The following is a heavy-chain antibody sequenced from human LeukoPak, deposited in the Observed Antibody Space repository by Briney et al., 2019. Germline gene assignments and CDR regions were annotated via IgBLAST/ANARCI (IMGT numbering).Heavy chain of an antibody. Sequence: GESLKISCQGSGYSFTNYWLAWVRQMPGKGLEWMGIIYPGDSDTRYSPSFQGQVTISADKSITTAYLQWSSLKASDTAMYYCARLDDSSGYHFDYWGQGTLVTVSS. CDR3: ARLDDSSGYHFDY. CDR2: IYPGDSDT. J-gene: IGHJ4*02. CDR1: GYSFTNYW. D-gene: IGHD3-22*01. V-gene: IGHV5-51*01.